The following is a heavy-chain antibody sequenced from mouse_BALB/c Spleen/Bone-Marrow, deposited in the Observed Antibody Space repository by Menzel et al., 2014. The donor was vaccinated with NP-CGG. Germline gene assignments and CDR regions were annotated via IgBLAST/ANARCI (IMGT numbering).Heavy chain of an antibody. V-gene: IGHV1-67*01. J-gene: IGHJ2*01. CDR2: ISTYSGNT. CDR3: DRNFYGSAYFDF. D-gene: IGHD1-1*01. Sequence: VQLQQSGPEPVRPGVSVKISCKGSGYKFTDYAMHWVKQSHAKSLEWIGLISTYSGNTHYNQKFKGKATMTVDKSSSTAYMELARLTSEDSAIYYCDRNFYGSAYFDFWGQGSTLTVSS. CDR1: GYKFTDYA.